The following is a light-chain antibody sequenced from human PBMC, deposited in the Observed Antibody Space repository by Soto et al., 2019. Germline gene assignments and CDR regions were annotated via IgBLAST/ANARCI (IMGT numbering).Light chain of an antibody. CDR2: AAS. CDR1: QGISGW. Sequence: DIQMTQSPSSVSASVGDRVTITCRASQGISGWLAWYQQKPGKAPKFLIYAASSLHSGVPSRFSGSGSETDFTLSISNLQPEDVATYFCLQTHSFPRTFGGGTKVDI. V-gene: IGKV1-12*01. J-gene: IGKJ4*01. CDR3: LQTHSFPRT.